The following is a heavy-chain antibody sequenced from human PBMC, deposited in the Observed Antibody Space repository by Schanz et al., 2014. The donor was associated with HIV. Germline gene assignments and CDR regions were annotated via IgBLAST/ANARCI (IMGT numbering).Heavy chain of an antibody. D-gene: IGHD3-22*01. CDR3: ARGRRDVSMIVLYWLDP. Sequence: QVQLVHSGAEVKKPGASVKVSCKASGYTFTGYYMHWVRQAPGQGLEWMGWINPNSGTTGYAQKFRGRVTMTRNTSTGTAYMELSSLRSDDTAVYYCARGRRDVSMIVLYWLDPWGQGTLVTVSS. CDR2: INPNSGTT. J-gene: IGHJ5*02. CDR1: GYTFTGYY. V-gene: IGHV1-8*02.